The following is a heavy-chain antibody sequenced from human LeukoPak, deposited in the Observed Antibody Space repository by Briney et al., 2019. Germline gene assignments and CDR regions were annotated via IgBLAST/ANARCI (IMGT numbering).Heavy chain of an antibody. CDR1: GFTFRSYA. CDR3: VRDQKGSLDY. V-gene: IGHV3-30-3*01. J-gene: IGHJ4*02. CDR2: MSNDGSDE. Sequence: GGSLRLSCAASGFTFRSYAMHWVRQAPGKGLECVALMSNDGSDENYADSVKGRFTIFRDNSRDTLYLQMNSLRAEDTAVHYCVRDQKGSLDYWGQGTLVTVSS.